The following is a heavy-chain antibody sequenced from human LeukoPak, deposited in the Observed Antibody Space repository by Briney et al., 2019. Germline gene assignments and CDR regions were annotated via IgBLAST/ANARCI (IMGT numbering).Heavy chain of an antibody. D-gene: IGHD3-3*01. CDR2: IHHSGRT. CDR1: GYSISSGSY. J-gene: IGHJ4*02. V-gene: IGHV4-38-2*01. Sequence: SETLSLTCAVSGYSISSGSYWGWIRQAPGKGLEWIGSIHHSGRTYYNPSLKSRVTISVDTSKNQFSLKVNSVTAADTAVYYCARGDFWSGYRTIDYWGQGTLVTVSS. CDR3: ARGDFWSGYRTIDY.